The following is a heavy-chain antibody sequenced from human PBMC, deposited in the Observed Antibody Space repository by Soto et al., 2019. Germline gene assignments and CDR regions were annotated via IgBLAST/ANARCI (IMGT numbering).Heavy chain of an antibody. CDR2: INPNSGGT. CDR1: GYTFTGYY. D-gene: IGHD2-15*01. V-gene: IGHV1-2*04. J-gene: IGHJ5*02. CDR3: ARSGGSSHPIANWFDP. Sequence: VASVKVSCKASGYTFTGYYMHWVRQAPGQGLEWMGWINPNSGGTNYAQKFQGWVTMTRDTSISTAYMELSRLRSDDTAVYYCARSGGSSHPIANWFDPWGQGTQVTVSS.